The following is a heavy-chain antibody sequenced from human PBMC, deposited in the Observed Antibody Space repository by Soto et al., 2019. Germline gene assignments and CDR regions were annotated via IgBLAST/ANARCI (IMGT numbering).Heavy chain of an antibody. D-gene: IGHD2-21*02. CDR1: GYTFTSYG. J-gene: IGHJ5*02. Sequence: QVQLVQSGAEVKKPGASVKVSCKASGYTFTSYGISWVRQAPGQGLEWMGWISAYNGNTNYAQKLQGRVTMITDTSTSTAYMELRSLRSDDTAVYYCARTLVTAKTRINWFDPWGQGTLVTVSS. CDR2: ISAYNGNT. V-gene: IGHV1-18*01. CDR3: ARTLVTAKTRINWFDP.